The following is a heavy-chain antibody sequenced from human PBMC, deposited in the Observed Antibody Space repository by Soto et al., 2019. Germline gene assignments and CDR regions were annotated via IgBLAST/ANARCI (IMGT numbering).Heavy chain of an antibody. Sequence: TSVTLSLTCTVSGGSISSSSYYWGWIRPPPGKGLEWIGSIYYSGSTYYNPSLKSRVTISVDTSKNQFSLKLSSVTAADTAVYYCACIFSGGYGYGFYYYGMDVWGQGTTVTVSS. CDR2: IYYSGST. CDR3: ACIFSGGYGYGFYYYGMDV. J-gene: IGHJ6*02. D-gene: IGHD5-18*01. V-gene: IGHV4-39*01. CDR1: GGSISSSSYY.